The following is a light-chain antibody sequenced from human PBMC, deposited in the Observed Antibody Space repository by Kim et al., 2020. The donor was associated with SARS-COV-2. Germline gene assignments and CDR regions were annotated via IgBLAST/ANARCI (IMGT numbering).Light chain of an antibody. J-gene: IGLJ3*02. CDR1: KLGDKY. CDR3: QAWDSSTWV. V-gene: IGLV3-1*01. CDR2: QDS. Sequence: SVSPGKTASITCAGDKLGDKYACWYQQKPGHSPVLVIYQDSKRPSGIPERFSGSNAGNTATLTISGTQAMDEADYYCQAWDSSTWVFGGGTQLTVL.